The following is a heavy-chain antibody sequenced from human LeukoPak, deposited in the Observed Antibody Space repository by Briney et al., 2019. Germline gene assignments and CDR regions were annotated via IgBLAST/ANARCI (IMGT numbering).Heavy chain of an antibody. D-gene: IGHD2-2*01. J-gene: IGHJ5*02. CDR1: GGTFSSYA. Sequence: GASVKVSCKASGGTFSSYAISWVRQAPGQGLEWMGWISAYNGNTNYAQKLQGRVTMTTDTSTSTAYMELRSLRSDDTAVYYCARVVTGCSSTSCPRWFDPWGQGTLVTVSS. CDR2: ISAYNGNT. CDR3: ARVVTGCSSTSCPRWFDP. V-gene: IGHV1-18*01.